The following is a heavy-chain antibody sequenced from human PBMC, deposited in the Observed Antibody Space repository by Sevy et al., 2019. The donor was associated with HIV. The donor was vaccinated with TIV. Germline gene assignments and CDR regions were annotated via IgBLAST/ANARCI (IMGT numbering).Heavy chain of an antibody. Sequence: GGSLRLSCAASGFTFSYSGMHWVRQAPGKGLEWVTFIQFDGSSQYYADSVKGRFTILRDNSKNTLYLQMNSLRGDDTAVYYCVKNTAAVGVRGFDYWGQGALVTVSS. CDR1: GFTFSYSG. CDR2: IQFDGSSQ. V-gene: IGHV3-30*02. D-gene: IGHD2-8*01. J-gene: IGHJ4*02. CDR3: VKNTAAVGVRGFDY.